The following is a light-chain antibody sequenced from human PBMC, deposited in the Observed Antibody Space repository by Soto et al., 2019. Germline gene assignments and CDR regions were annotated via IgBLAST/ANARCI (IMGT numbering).Light chain of an antibody. CDR1: SSDAGDYNY. CDR3: SSYTSSSTPYV. V-gene: IGLV2-14*01. CDR2: EVT. J-gene: IGLJ1*01. Sequence: QSVLTQPASVSGSPGQSITVSCTGTSSDAGDYNYVSWHQQHPGKAPKLLLYEVTNRPSGISNRFSGSKSGNTASLTISGLQAGDEADYYCSSYTSSSTPYVFGPGTKVTVL.